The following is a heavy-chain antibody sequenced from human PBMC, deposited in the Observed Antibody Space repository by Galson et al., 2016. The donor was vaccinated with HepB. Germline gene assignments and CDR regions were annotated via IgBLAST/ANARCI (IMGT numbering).Heavy chain of an antibody. CDR3: AKGSNGWTKFIDF. J-gene: IGHJ4*02. CDR2: ITGSDGST. D-gene: IGHD6-19*01. Sequence: SLRLSCAASGFTFTNYAMSWVRQAPGKGLEWVSGITGSDGSTRYADSVKGRFIISRDNSKNTLYLQIDSLRAEDTAVYYCAKGSNGWTKFIDFWGQGTLVTVSP. CDR1: GFTFTNYA. V-gene: IGHV3-23*01.